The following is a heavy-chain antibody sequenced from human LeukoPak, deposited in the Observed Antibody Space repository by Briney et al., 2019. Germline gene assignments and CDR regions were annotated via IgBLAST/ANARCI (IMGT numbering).Heavy chain of an antibody. CDR1: GGSFSGYY. D-gene: IGHD2-2*01. CDR2: INHSGST. V-gene: IGHV4-34*01. J-gene: IGHJ4*02. CDR3: ARVQAFRWSSQLPFDY. Sequence: PSETLSLTCAVYGGSFSGYYWRWIRQPPGKGLEWIGEINHSGSTNYNPSLKSRVTISVDTSKNQFSLKLSSVTAADTAVYYCARVQAFRWSSQLPFDYWGQGTLVTVSS.